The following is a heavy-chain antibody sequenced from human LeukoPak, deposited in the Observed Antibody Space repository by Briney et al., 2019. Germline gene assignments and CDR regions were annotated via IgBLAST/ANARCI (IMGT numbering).Heavy chain of an antibody. V-gene: IGHV1-18*01. CDR2: ISAYNGNT. D-gene: IGHD3-22*01. CDR3: ARDTIIVVSRDDAFDI. J-gene: IGHJ3*02. Sequence: ASVKVSCKASGYTFTSYGISWVRQAPGQGLAWMGWISAYNGNTNYAQKLQGRVTMTTDTSTSTAYMELRSLRSDDTAVYYCARDTIIVVSRDDAFDIWGQGTMVTVSS. CDR1: GYTFTSYG.